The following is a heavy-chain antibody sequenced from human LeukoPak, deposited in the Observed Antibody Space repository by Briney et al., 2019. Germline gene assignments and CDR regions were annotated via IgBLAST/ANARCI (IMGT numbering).Heavy chain of an antibody. D-gene: IGHD5-18*01. V-gene: IGHV3-23*01. CDR3: GKTTVGYSSGQKPAWPVDY. J-gene: IGHJ4*02. CDR2: IFGSGGSP. CDR1: GFTFGGHA. Sequence: GSLRLSCEASGFTFGGHAMYWARQAPGKGLEWVAGIFGSGGSPHYADSVKGRFTISRDNSRNTVYLQINSLRAEDTAVYYCGKTTVGYSSGQKPAWPVDYWGQGTLVTVSS.